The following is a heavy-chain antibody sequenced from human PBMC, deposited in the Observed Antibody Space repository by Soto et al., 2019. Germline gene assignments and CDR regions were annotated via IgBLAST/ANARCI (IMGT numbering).Heavy chain of an antibody. CDR2: ISGSGGST. J-gene: IGHJ4*02. V-gene: IGHV3-23*01. CDR1: GVTFSGYA. Sequence: QHWGCMRISSAASGVTFSGYAMSWVRKAPGKGLEWVSAISGSGGSTYYADSVKGRFTISRDNSKNTLYLQINSLRAEDTAVYYCAKDHKLLWFGESNRDRFDYWGKGTLVTV. D-gene: IGHD3-10*01. CDR3: AKDHKLLWFGESNRDRFDY.